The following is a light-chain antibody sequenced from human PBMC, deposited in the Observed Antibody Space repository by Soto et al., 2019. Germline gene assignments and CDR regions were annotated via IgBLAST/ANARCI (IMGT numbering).Light chain of an antibody. J-gene: IGLJ2*01. CDR1: SSDVGGYNY. Sequence: QSALTQPASVSGSPGQSITISCTGTSSDVGGYNYVSWYKQHPGKAPKLMIYEVSNRPSGVSNRFSGSKSGNTASLTISGLQAEDEDDYYCSSYTSSSALVVFGGGTKVTVL. V-gene: IGLV2-14*01. CDR2: EVS. CDR3: SSYTSSSALVV.